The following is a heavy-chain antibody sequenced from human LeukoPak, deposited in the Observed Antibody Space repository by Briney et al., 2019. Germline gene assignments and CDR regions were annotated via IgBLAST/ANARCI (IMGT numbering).Heavy chain of an antibody. V-gene: IGHV1-69*05. Sequence: SVKVSCKASVGTFSSYAISWVRQAPGQGLEWMGGIIPIFGTANYAQKFQGRVTITTDDSTSTAYMELSSLRSEDTAVYYCARDGGRLTMTYYYYMDVWGKGTTVTVSS. CDR3: ARDGGRLTMTYYYYMDV. D-gene: IGHD3-22*01. J-gene: IGHJ6*03. CDR1: VGTFSSYA. CDR2: IIPIFGTA.